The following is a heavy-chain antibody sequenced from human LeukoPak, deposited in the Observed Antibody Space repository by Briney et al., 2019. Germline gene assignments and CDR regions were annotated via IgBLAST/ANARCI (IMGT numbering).Heavy chain of an antibody. D-gene: IGHD4-23*01. Sequence: TGGSLRLSCAASGFTFSGSAMSWVRQAPGEGLEWVSLISYSGANSYYTDSVRGRFTISRDNSKDTLFLQMNSLRAEDTAVYYCARDLDYGGRSNFDHWGQGTLVTVSS. CDR1: GFTFSGSA. J-gene: IGHJ4*02. CDR3: ARDLDYGGRSNFDH. V-gene: IGHV3-23*01. CDR2: ISYSGANS.